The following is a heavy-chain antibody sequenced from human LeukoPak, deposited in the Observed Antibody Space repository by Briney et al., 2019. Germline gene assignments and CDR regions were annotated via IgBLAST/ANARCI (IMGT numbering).Heavy chain of an antibody. CDR1: GYTFTSYG. V-gene: IGHV1-18*01. CDR3: ARDPGLRYSSRSNWEQWLVGGNAFDI. J-gene: IGHJ3*02. CDR2: ISAYNGNT. Sequence: ASVKVSCKASGYTFTSYGISWVRQAPGQGLEWMGWISAYNGNTNYAQKLQGRVTMTTDTSTSTAYMELRSLRSDDTAVYYCARDPGLRYSSRSNWEQWLVGGNAFDIWGQGTMVTVSS. D-gene: IGHD6-19*01.